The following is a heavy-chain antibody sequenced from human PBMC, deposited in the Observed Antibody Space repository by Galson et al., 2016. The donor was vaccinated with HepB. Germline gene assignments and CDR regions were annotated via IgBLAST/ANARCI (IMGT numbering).Heavy chain of an antibody. J-gene: IGHJ4*02. CDR1: GFTFSNYW. Sequence: SLRLSCAASGFTFSNYWMHWVRQAPGKGLVWVSRIDSDWTTTNYADSVKGRFTISRDNAKNTLYLQMNSLRAEDTAIYYCVNAYYYSELATDYWGQGTLVTVSS. CDR3: VNAYYYSELATDY. D-gene: IGHD3-10*01. CDR2: IDSDWTTT. V-gene: IGHV3-74*01.